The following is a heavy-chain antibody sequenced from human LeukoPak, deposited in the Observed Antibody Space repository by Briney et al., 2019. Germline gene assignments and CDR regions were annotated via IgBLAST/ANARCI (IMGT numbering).Heavy chain of an antibody. CDR1: GFTFSDYY. CDR2: ISSSSNYR. J-gene: IGHJ4*02. Sequence: GGSLRLSCAASGFTFSDYYMSWIRQAPGKGLEWVSYISSSSNYRNYADSVKGRSAISRDNAKSSLYLQMNSLRVEDSAVYYCARASGGSPNFDYWGQGTLVTVSS. V-gene: IGHV3-11*06. D-gene: IGHD2-15*01. CDR3: ARASGGSPNFDY.